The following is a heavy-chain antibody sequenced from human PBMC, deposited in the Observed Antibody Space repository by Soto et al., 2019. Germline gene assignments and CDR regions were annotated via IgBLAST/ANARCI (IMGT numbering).Heavy chain of an antibody. CDR1: GFTFSSYS. CDR3: ARDVVSIDAGFDY. Sequence: PGGSLRLSCAASGFTFSSYSMNWVRQAPGKGLEWVSYISSSSTIYYADSVKGRFTISRDNAKNSLYLQMNSLRDEDTAVYYCARDVVSIDAGFDYWGQGTLVTVSS. V-gene: IGHV3-48*02. D-gene: IGHD2-21*01. CDR2: ISSSSTI. J-gene: IGHJ4*02.